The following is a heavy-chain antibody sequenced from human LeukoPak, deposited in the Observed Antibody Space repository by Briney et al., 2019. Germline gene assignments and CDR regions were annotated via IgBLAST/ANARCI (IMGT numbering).Heavy chain of an antibody. V-gene: IGHV4-59*08. CDR1: GASINSHY. D-gene: IGHD1-26*01. Sequence: PSETLSLTCTVSGASINSHYWSWIRQPPGKGLEWIGYISYSGSTNYNPSLKSRVIMSVDTSKTHFSLNLSSVTAADTALYYCARHRVSGSSYSALDYWGQGTLVSVSS. CDR3: ARHRVSGSSYSALDY. J-gene: IGHJ4*02. CDR2: ISYSGST.